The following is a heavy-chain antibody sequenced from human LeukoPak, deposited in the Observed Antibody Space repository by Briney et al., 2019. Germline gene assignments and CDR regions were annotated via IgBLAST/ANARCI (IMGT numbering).Heavy chain of an antibody. J-gene: IGHJ4*02. Sequence: PGESLKISCKGSGYRFSNYWIGWVRQMPGKGLEWMGLIYPDDFDTRYSPSFQGQVTISVDKSITTAYLQWSSLKASDTAMYYCAIGGDSTTGCYRCFNYWGQGTLVTVSS. D-gene: IGHD2-2*02. CDR1: GYRFSNYW. V-gene: IGHV5-51*01. CDR3: AIGGDSTTGCYRCFNY. CDR2: IYPDDFDT.